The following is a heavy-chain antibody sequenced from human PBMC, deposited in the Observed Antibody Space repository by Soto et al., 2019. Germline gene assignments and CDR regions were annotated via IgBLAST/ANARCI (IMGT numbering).Heavy chain of an antibody. D-gene: IGHD3-9*01. V-gene: IGHV1-18*01. Sequence: ASVKVSCKASGYTFTSYGISWVRQAPGQGLEWMGWISAYNGNTNYAQKLQGRVTMTTDTSTSTAYMELRSLRSDDTAVYYCARDSLLRYFDWLPMKNWFDPWGQGTLVTVSS. CDR1: GYTFTSYG. CDR2: ISAYNGNT. J-gene: IGHJ5*02. CDR3: ARDSLLRYFDWLPMKNWFDP.